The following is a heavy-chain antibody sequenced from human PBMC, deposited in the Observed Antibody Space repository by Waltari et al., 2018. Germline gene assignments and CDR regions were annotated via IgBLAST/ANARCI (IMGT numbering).Heavy chain of an antibody. CDR3: ARVVATQGFDY. CDR2: IYHSGST. D-gene: IGHD5-12*01. Sequence: QVQLQESGPGLVKPSETLSLTCAVSGYSISSGYYWGWIRQPPGKGLEWIGSIYHSGSTYYNPSLKSRVTISVDTSKNQFSLKLSSVTAADTAVYYCARVVATQGFDYWGQGTLVTVSS. CDR1: GYSISSGYY. J-gene: IGHJ4*02. V-gene: IGHV4-38-2*01.